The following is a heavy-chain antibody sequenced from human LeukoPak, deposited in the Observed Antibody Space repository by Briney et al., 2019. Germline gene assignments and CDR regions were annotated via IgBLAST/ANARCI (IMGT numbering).Heavy chain of an antibody. J-gene: IGHJ5*02. Sequence: PSETLSLTCAVYGGSFSGYYWSWIRQPPGKGLEWIGEINHGGSTNYNPSLKSRVTISVDTSKNQFSLKLSSVTAADTAVYYCAREPDSSGYYYNWFDPWGQGTLVTVSS. V-gene: IGHV4-34*01. CDR3: AREPDSSGYYYNWFDP. CDR1: GGSFSGYY. CDR2: INHGGST. D-gene: IGHD3-22*01.